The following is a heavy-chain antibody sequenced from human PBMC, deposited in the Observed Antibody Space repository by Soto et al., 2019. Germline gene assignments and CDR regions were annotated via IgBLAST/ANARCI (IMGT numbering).Heavy chain of an antibody. CDR3: VRSGSYSPARNWFGP. V-gene: IGHV1-18*01. Sequence: QVQLVQSETEMKKPGASLKVSCKASGYTFTSYGISWVRQAPGQGLEWMGWISGFNDDTNQAEKFQGRVTMTKDTSTSTAYMELRSLISDDTAIYYCVRSGSYSPARNWFGPWGQGTLVTVSS. CDR2: ISGFNDDT. J-gene: IGHJ5*02. CDR1: GYTFTSYG. D-gene: IGHD3-10*01.